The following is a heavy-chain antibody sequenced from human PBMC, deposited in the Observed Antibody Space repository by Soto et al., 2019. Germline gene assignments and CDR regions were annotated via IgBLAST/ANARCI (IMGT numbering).Heavy chain of an antibody. J-gene: IGHJ4*02. CDR2: ISFDGSNN. Sequence: QVQLVESGGGVVQPGRSLRLSCAASGFTFSGYVMHWVRQRPGKGLEWVAVISFDGSNNYYADSVKGRFTISRDNSKNTVFLQMNSLRDDDTAVYYCAREFADTRKKWLRPRFFHYWGPGTRVTVSS. V-gene: IGHV3-30*03. CDR1: GFTFSGYV. CDR3: AREFADTRKKWLRPRFFHY. D-gene: IGHD6-19*01.